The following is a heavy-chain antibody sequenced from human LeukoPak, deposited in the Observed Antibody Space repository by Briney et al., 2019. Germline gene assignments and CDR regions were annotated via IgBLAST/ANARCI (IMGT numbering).Heavy chain of an antibody. CDR1: GFTFSSYA. V-gene: IGHV3-23*01. CDR3: ARGPVTRFEI. J-gene: IGHJ3*02. D-gene: IGHD4-17*01. Sequence: GGSLRLSCAASGFTFSSYAMTWVRQAPGKGLEWVSVISDSGGSAYYADSVKGRFTISRDNSNNTLYLQMNSLRAEDTAVYYCARGPVTRFEIWGQGTMVTVSS. CDR2: ISDSGGSA.